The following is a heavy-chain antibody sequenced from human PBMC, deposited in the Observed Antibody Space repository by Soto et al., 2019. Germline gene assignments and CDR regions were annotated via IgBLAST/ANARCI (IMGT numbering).Heavy chain of an antibody. V-gene: IGHV3-11*06. CDR1: GFTFSDYY. CDR3: AREARYYDSSGYYSLRPDAFDI. J-gene: IGHJ3*02. Sequence: PAGSLRLSCAASGFTFSDYYMSWIRQAPGKGLEWVSYISSSSSYTNYADSVKGRFTISRDNAKNSLYLQMNSLRAEDTAVYYCAREARYYDSSGYYSLRPDAFDIWGQGTMVTVSS. CDR2: ISSSSSYT. D-gene: IGHD3-22*01.